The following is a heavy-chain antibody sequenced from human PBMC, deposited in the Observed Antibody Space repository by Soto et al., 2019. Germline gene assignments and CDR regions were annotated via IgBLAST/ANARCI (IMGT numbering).Heavy chain of an antibody. V-gene: IGHV4-34*01. CDR3: ARGGYYYDSSGYYYRLYYYGMDV. CDR1: GGSFSDYY. Sequence: SETLSLTCAVYGGSFSDYYWGWIRQPPGKGLEWIGEINHSGSTNYNPSLKSRATISVDTSKNQFSLKLSSVTAADTAVYYCARGGYYYDSSGYYYRLYYYGMDVWGQGTTVT. D-gene: IGHD3-22*01. J-gene: IGHJ6*02. CDR2: INHSGST.